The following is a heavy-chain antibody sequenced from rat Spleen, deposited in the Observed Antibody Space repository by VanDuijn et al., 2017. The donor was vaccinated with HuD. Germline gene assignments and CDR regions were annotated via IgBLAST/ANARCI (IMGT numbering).Heavy chain of an antibody. Sequence: EVQLVESGGGLVQPGRSLKLSCPASGFTFSSFAMAWVRQAPKKGLEWVATITSGGSNTYYRESVKGRFTLSRDNAKSTLYLQMDSLRSEDTATYYCARRGITEYFDYWGQGVMVTVSS. CDR2: ITSGGSNT. CDR1: GFTFSSFA. D-gene: IGHD1-1*01. V-gene: IGHV5-25*01. CDR3: ARRGITEYFDY. J-gene: IGHJ2*01.